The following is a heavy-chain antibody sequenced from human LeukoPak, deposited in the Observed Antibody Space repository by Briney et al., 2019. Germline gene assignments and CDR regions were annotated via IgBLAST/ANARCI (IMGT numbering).Heavy chain of an antibody. V-gene: IGHV1-58*01. CDR2: IVVGSGNT. D-gene: IGHD3-22*01. J-gene: IGHJ3*02. Sequence: ASVKVSCKASGFTFTSSAVQWVRQARGQRLEWIGWIVVGSGNTNCAQKFQERVTITRDMSTSTAYMELSSLRSEDTAVYYCAAGTPYYDSSVDIWGQGTMVTVSS. CDR1: GFTFTSSA. CDR3: AAGTPYYDSSVDI.